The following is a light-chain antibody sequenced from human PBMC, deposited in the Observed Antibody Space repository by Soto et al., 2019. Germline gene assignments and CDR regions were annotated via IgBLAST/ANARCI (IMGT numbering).Light chain of an antibody. CDR2: GAS. V-gene: IGKV3-20*01. Sequence: EIVLTQSPGTLSLSPGERATLSCRASQRVSSTFLAWYQQKSGQALRLLIYGASSRATGIPDRFSGSGSGTDFTLTISRLEPEDFAVYYCQQYGSSPLTFGGGTKVEI. CDR3: QQYGSSPLT. CDR1: QRVSSTF. J-gene: IGKJ4*01.